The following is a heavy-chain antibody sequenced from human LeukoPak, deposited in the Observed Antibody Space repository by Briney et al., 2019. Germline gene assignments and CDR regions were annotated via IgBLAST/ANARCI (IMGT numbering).Heavy chain of an antibody. CDR3: ARPAAGLGGFDY. V-gene: IGHV5-51*01. J-gene: IGHJ4*02. CDR1: GYRFTAYW. Sequence: GASLQISCRGSGYRFTAYWIAWARRMPGKGLEWMATIYPGDSATTYSPSFQGQVTISADKSITTAYLQWSSLKASDTAMYYCARPAAGLGGFDYWGQGTLVTVSS. D-gene: IGHD3-16*01. CDR2: IYPGDSAT.